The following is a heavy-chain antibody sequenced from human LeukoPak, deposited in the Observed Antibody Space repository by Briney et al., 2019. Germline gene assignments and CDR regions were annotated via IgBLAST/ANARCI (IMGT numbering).Heavy chain of an antibody. J-gene: IGHJ5*02. D-gene: IGHD3-22*01. CDR1: GFTFRNYV. CDR3: AKDMDTMMVIFNPT. V-gene: IGHV3-23*01. CDR2: ISGSAAST. Sequence: GGSLRLSCAASGFTFRNYVIHWVRQAPGKGLEWVSVISGSAASTSYADSVKGRFTISRDNSRNTQYLQMNNLRAEDAAVYYCAKDMDTMMVIFNPTWGQGTLVTVSS.